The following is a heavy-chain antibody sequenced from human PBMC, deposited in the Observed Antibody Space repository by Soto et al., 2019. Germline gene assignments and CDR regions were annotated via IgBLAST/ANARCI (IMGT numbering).Heavy chain of an antibody. V-gene: IGHV5-51*01. D-gene: IGHD6-13*01. J-gene: IGHJ4*02. CDR1: GYSFSNYW. CDR2: IYPGDSDT. CDR3: AREIATTGLYYFDY. Sequence: PGESLKISCKGSGYSFSNYWIGWVRQMPGRGLEWMGIIYPGDSDTQYSPSFQGQVTISADKSISTAKNTMYLQVHSLRAEDTAVYYCAREIATTGLYYFDYWGQGTLVTVSS.